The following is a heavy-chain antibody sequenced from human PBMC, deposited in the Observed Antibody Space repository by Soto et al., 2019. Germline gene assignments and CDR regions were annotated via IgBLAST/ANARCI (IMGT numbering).Heavy chain of an antibody. CDR1: GGSISSGGYY. J-gene: IGHJ5*02. Sequence: SETLSLTCSVSGGSISSGGYYWSWIRQPPGKGLEWIGYMFYTGTTYYNPSLKSRVAISVDTSKNQSSLKLRSVTAADTAVYHCARVVRFCSSPSCRGRNWFDPWGQGNPTTRSS. D-gene: IGHD2-2*01. CDR3: ARVVRFCSSPSCRGRNWFDP. V-gene: IGHV4-30-4*01. CDR2: MFYTGTT.